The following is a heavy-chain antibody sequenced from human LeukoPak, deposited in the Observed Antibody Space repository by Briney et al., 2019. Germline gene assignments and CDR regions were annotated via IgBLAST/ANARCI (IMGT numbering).Heavy chain of an antibody. Sequence: SETLSLTCTVSGGSISSGGYYWSWIRQHPGKGLEWIGYIYYSGSTYYNPSLKSRVTISVDTSKNQFSLKLSSVTAADTAVYYCAREGSYCSSTSCYLRWFDPWGQGTLVTVSS. V-gene: IGHV4-31*03. D-gene: IGHD2-2*01. J-gene: IGHJ5*02. CDR2: IYYSGST. CDR1: GGSISSGGYY. CDR3: AREGSYCSSTSCYLRWFDP.